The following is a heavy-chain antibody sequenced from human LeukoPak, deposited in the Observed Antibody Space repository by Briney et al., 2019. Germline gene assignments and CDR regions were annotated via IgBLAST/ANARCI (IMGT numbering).Heavy chain of an antibody. CDR2: IYYSGST. Sequence: SETLSLTCTVSGGSISSYYWSWIRQPPGKGLEWIGYIYYSGSTNYNPSLKSRVTISVDTSKNQFSLKLSSVTAADTAVYYCAGYTARKHNYYDSSGPAKWGQGTLVTVSS. V-gene: IGHV4-59*01. CDR1: GGSISSYY. CDR3: AGYTARKHNYYDSSGPAK. J-gene: IGHJ4*02. D-gene: IGHD3-22*01.